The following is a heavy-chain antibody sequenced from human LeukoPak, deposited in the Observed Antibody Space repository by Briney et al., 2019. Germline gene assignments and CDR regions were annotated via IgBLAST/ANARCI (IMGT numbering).Heavy chain of an antibody. J-gene: IGHJ4*02. CDR1: GFTFSSYA. CDR3: AGEGSSGWYLDY. D-gene: IGHD6-19*01. V-gene: IGHV3-30-3*01. CDR2: ISYDGSNK. Sequence: SGGSLRLSCAASGFTFSSYAMHWVRQAPGKGLEWVAVISYDGSNKYYADSVKGRFTISRDNSKNTLYLQMNSLRAEDTAVYYCAGEGSSGWYLDYWGQGTLVTVSS.